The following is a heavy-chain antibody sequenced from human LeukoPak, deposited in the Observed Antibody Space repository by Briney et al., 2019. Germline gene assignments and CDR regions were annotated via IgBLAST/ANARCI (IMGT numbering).Heavy chain of an antibody. V-gene: IGHV1-69*05. Sequence: SVKVSCKASGGTFSSYAISWVRQAPGQGLEWMGRIIPIFGTANYAQKFQGRVTITTDESTCTAYMELSSLRSEDTAVYYCARSTPADIVVVPAAIDYFDYWGQGTLVTVSS. CDR2: IIPIFGTA. CDR3: ARSTPADIVVVPAAIDYFDY. D-gene: IGHD2-2*02. CDR1: GGTFSSYA. J-gene: IGHJ4*02.